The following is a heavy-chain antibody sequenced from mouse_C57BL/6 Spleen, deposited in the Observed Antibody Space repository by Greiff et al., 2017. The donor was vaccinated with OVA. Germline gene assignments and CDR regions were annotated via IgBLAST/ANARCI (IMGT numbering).Heavy chain of an antibody. D-gene: IGHD4-1*02. CDR3: ARSPTGECWYFDV. CDR2: IYPGDGDT. Sequence: QVQLQQSGAELVKPGASVKISCKASGYAFSSYWMNWVKQRPGKGLEWIGQIYPGDGDTNYNGKFKGKATLTADKSSSTAYMQLSSLTSEDSAVYFCARSPTGECWYFDVWGTGTTVTVSS. V-gene: IGHV1-80*01. J-gene: IGHJ1*03. CDR1: GYAFSSYW.